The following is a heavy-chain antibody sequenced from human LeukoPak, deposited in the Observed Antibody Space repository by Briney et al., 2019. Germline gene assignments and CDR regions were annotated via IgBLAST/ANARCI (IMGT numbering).Heavy chain of an antibody. CDR1: GFTFSSYS. J-gene: IGHJ6*02. V-gene: IGHV3-21*01. CDR3: ARDQRWLVPYYYYGMDV. CDR2: ISSSSSYI. Sequence: GALRLSCAASGFTFSSYSMNWVRQAPGKGLEWVSSISSSSSYIYYADSVKGRFTISRDNAKNSLYLQMNSLRAEDTAVYYCARDQRWLVPYYYYGMDVWGQGTTVTVSS. D-gene: IGHD6-19*01.